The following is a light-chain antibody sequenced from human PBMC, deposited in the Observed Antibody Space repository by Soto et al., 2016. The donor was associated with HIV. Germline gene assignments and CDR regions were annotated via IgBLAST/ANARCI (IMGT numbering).Light chain of an antibody. V-gene: IGLV3-21*03. J-gene: IGLJ3*02. CDR2: DDS. CDR1: NIDSKS. Sequence: SYELTQPPSVSVAPGKTARITCGGDNIDSKSVHWYQQKPGQAPVLVVYDDSDRPSGIPERFSGSKSGNTATLTISRVEAGDEADYYCQVWDSVANQVVFGGGTRLTVL. CDR3: QVWDSVANQVV.